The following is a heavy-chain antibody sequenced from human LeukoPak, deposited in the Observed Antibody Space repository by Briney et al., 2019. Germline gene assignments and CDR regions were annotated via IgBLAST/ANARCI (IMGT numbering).Heavy chain of an antibody. CDR2: ISGYNGNT. Sequence: APVKVSCKASGYTFTRYGIYWVRQAPGQGLEWMGWISGYNGNTNYAQKFQGRVSVTTDTSTSTAYMELRSLRSDDTAVYYCARAEGVVVAAHIDVWGKGTTVTVSS. CDR3: ARAEGVVVAAHIDV. V-gene: IGHV1-18*01. J-gene: IGHJ6*03. CDR1: GYTFTRYG. D-gene: IGHD2-15*01.